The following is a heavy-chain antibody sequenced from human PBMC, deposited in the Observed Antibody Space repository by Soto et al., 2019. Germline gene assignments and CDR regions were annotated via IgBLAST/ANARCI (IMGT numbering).Heavy chain of an antibody. Sequence: EMQLVQSGGGLVQPGGSLRVSCVASGFRFSGYEVNWVRQAPGKGLEWVSYINTAGSTVYYADSVKGRFTVSRDNAKNSVFLQMSSLRTEDTATYYCARGWSLYYLDYWGQGTPVTVSS. CDR3: ARGWSLYYLDY. CDR2: INTAGSTV. D-gene: IGHD3-3*01. CDR1: GFRFSGYE. V-gene: IGHV3-48*03. J-gene: IGHJ4*02.